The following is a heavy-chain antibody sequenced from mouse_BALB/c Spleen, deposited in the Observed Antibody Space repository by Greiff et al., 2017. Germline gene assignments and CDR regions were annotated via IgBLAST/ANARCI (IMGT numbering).Heavy chain of an antibody. D-gene: IGHD3-2*02. CDR1: GYTFTSYW. V-gene: IGHV1S5*01. J-gene: IGHJ2*01. Sequence: QVQLQQPGAELVRPGASVKLSCKASGYTFTSYWMHWVKQRPGQGLEWIGTIYPGSSSTNYDEKFKSKATLTVDTTSSTAYMQLSSLTSEDSAVYYCASGYGGYWGQGTTLTVSA. CDR2: IYPGSSST. CDR3: ASGYGGY.